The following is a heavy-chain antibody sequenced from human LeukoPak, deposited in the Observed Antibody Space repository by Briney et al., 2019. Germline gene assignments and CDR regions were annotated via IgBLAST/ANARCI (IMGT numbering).Heavy chain of an antibody. V-gene: IGHV3-23*01. CDR3: AKNYDSSGYYPGPFGY. CDR1: GFTSSSYA. D-gene: IGHD3-22*01. Sequence: GGSLRLSCAASGFTSSSYAMSWVRQAPGKGLEWVPAISGSDGSTYYADSVKGRFTISRDNSKNTLYLQMNSLRAEDTAVYYCAKNYDSSGYYPGPFGYWGQGTLVTVSS. J-gene: IGHJ4*02. CDR2: ISGSDGST.